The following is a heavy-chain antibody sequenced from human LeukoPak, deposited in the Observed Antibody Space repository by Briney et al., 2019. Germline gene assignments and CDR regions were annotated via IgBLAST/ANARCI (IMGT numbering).Heavy chain of an antibody. Sequence: PGGSLRLSCAASGFTFSSYAMHWVRQAPGKGLERVAVISYDGSNKYYADSVKGRFTISRDNSKNTLYLQMNSLRAEDTAVYYCASDGRTYGSGSYRYPLDYWGQGTLVTVSS. J-gene: IGHJ4*02. CDR2: ISYDGSNK. V-gene: IGHV3-30-3*01. CDR1: GFTFSSYA. CDR3: ASDGRTYGSGSYRYPLDY. D-gene: IGHD3-10*01.